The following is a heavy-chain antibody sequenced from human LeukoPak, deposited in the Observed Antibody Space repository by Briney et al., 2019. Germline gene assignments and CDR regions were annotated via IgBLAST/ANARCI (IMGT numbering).Heavy chain of an antibody. D-gene: IGHD2-2*01. CDR2: INHSGST. CDR1: GGSFSGYY. Sequence: PSETLSLTCAVYGGSFSGYYWSWIRQPPGKGLEWIGEINHSGSTNYNPSPKSRVTISVDTSKNQFSLKLSSVTAADTAVYYCARRPVYCSSTSCAPRAFDYWGQGTLVTVSS. CDR3: ARRPVYCSSTSCAPRAFDY. V-gene: IGHV4-34*01. J-gene: IGHJ4*02.